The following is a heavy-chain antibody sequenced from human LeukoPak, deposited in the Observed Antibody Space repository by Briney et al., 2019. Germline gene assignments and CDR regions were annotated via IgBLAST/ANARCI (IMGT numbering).Heavy chain of an antibody. D-gene: IGHD2-15*01. Sequence: SGTLSLTCSFSGGFLRSSSYYGGWIRQPPGKGVEWIGSIYYSGSTYYNPSLKSRVTISVDTSKNQFSLKLSSVTAADTAVYYCARGELLQNYFDYGGQGTRVTVSS. CDR1: GGFLRSSSYY. CDR3: ARGELLQNYFDY. J-gene: IGHJ4*02. CDR2: IYYSGST. V-gene: IGHV4-39*07.